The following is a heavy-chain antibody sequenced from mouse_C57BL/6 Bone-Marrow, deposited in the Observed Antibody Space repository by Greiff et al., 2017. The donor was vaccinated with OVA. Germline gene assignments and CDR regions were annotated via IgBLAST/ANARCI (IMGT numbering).Heavy chain of an antibody. CDR2: ISSGGSYN. D-gene: IGHD1-1*01. CDR3: ARQRQDGAFYYGSSCAMDY. J-gene: IGHJ4*01. Sequence: EVKLLESGGDLVKPGGSLKLSCAASGFTFSSYGMSWVRQTPDKRLEWVATISSGGSYNYYPDSVKGRFTISRDNAKNTLYLQMSSLKSEDTAMYYCARQRQDGAFYYGSSCAMDYWGQGTSVTVSS. V-gene: IGHV5-6*01. CDR1: GFTFSSYG.